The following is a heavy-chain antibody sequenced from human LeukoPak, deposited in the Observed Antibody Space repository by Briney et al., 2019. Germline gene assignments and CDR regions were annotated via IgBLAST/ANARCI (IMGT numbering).Heavy chain of an antibody. D-gene: IGHD2-8*01. Sequence: SETLPLTCSVSGGSISSTTYHWGWVRQPPGKGLEWIGSIYYSGNTYYNPSLKSRLTISVDMPKNQFSLKLSSVTAADTAVYYCTRLINGSPGDYWGQGTLVTVSS. J-gene: IGHJ4*02. CDR1: GGSISSTTYH. CDR2: IYYSGNT. V-gene: IGHV4-39*01. CDR3: TRLINGSPGDY.